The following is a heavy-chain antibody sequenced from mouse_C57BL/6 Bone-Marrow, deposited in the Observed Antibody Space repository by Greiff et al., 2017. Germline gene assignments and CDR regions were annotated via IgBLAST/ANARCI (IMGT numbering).Heavy chain of an antibody. CDR3: ARRGLLRLFDY. D-gene: IGHD1-2*01. V-gene: IGHV5-6*02. J-gene: IGHJ2*01. CDR1: GFTFSSYG. Sequence: EVKLMESGGDLVKPGGSLKLSCAASGFTFSSYGMSWVRQTPDKRLEWVATISSGGSYTSYPDSVKGRFTISRDNAKNTLYLQVGSLKSEDTAMDYCARRGLLRLFDYWGQGTTLTVSS. CDR2: ISSGGSYT.